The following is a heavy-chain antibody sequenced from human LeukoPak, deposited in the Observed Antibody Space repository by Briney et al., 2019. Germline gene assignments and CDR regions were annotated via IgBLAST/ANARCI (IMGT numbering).Heavy chain of an antibody. Sequence: ASVKVSCKASGGTFSSYAISWVRQAPGQGLEWMGGIIPIFGTANYAQKFQGRVTITADKSTSTAYMELSSLRSEDTAVYYCARGDCTNGVCYTDDCYYYMDVWGKGTTVTVSS. D-gene: IGHD2-8*01. CDR3: ARGDCTNGVCYTDDCYYYMDV. J-gene: IGHJ6*03. V-gene: IGHV1-69*06. CDR1: GGTFSSYA. CDR2: IIPIFGTA.